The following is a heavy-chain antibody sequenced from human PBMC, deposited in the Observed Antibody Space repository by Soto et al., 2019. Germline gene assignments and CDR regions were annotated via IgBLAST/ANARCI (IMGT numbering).Heavy chain of an antibody. CDR2: IKSKTDGGTT. V-gene: IGHV3-15*01. D-gene: IGHD2-2*01. CDR3: TTGLGDCSSTSCRRHYYYYGMDV. CDR1: GFTFSNAW. J-gene: IGHJ6*02. Sequence: GGSLRLSCAASGFTFSNAWMSWVRQAPGKGLEWVGRIKSKTDGGTTDYAAPVKGRFTISRDDSKNTLYLQMNSLKTEDTAVYYCTTGLGDCSSTSCRRHYYYYGMDVWGQGTTVTGSS.